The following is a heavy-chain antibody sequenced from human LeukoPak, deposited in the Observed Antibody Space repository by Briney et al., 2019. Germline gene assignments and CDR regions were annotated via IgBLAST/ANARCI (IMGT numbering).Heavy chain of an antibody. CDR2: IIPMFGKA. CDR1: GGTFSTYA. J-gene: IGHJ4*02. CDR3: ARGWLAETTVVTPYNY. D-gene: IGHD4-23*01. V-gene: IGHV1-69*13. Sequence: SVKVSCKASGGTFSTYATSWVRQAPGQGLEWMGRIIPMFGKANYAQKFQGRVTITADESTSTAYMELSSLRSDDTAVYYCARGWLAETTVVTPYNYWGQGTLVTVSS.